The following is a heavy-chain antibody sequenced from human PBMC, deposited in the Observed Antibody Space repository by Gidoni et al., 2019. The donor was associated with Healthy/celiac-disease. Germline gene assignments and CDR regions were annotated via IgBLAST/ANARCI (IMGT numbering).Heavy chain of an antibody. Sequence: EVQLVEPGGGLVKPGGSLRRSCAASGFTFSSYSMNWVRQAPGKGLEWVSSISSSSRYIYYADSVKGRFTISRDNAKNSLYLQMNSLRAEDTAVYYCAREDYGSGSTEGFDYWGQGTLVTVSS. D-gene: IGHD3-10*01. CDR2: ISSSSRYI. CDR1: GFTFSSYS. J-gene: IGHJ4*02. V-gene: IGHV3-21*01. CDR3: AREDYGSGSTEGFDY.